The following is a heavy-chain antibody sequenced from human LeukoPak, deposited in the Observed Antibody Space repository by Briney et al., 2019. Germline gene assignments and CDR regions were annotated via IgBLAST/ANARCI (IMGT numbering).Heavy chain of an antibody. D-gene: IGHD4-17*01. CDR3: ARDPDYGDYGFDY. V-gene: IGHV3-48*03. J-gene: IGHJ4*02. Sequence: GGSLRLSCAASGFTFSSYEMDWVRQAPGKGLEWVSYISSSGSTIYYADSVKGRFTISRDNAKNSLYLQMNSLRAEDTAVYYCARDPDYGDYGFDYRGQGTLVTVSS. CDR1: GFTFSSYE. CDR2: ISSSGSTI.